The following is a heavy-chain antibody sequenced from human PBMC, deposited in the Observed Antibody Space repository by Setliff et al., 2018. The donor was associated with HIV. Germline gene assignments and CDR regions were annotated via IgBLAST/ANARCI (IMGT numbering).Heavy chain of an antibody. V-gene: IGHV3-11*04. J-gene: IGHJ5*02. CDR2: IGSSGSPI. CDR1: GFTFSDYF. Sequence: PGGSLRLSCVASGFTFSDYFMTWIRQSPGKGLEWVSYIGSSGSPIYYANSVKGRFTISRDNAKNSLSLRMNNLRAEDTAVYYCARGVVVAAHNWFDPWGQGTLVTVSS. D-gene: IGHD2-15*01. CDR3: ARGVVVAAHNWFDP.